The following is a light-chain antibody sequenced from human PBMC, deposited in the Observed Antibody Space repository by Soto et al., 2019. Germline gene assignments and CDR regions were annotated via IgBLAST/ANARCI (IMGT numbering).Light chain of an antibody. CDR1: QSVSRH. CDR2: GAS. CDR3: QQDKNWPPIT. V-gene: IGKV3D-15*01. Sequence: EIVMTQSPATLSVSPGERVTLSCRASQSVSRHLAWYQQKPGQPPRLLIFGASTRANGIPARFSGSGSGTEFTLTISSLQSEDFAVYYCQQDKNWPPITFGQGTRLEIK. J-gene: IGKJ5*01.